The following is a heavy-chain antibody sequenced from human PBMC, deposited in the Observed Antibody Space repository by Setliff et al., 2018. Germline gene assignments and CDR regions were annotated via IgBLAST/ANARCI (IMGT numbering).Heavy chain of an antibody. D-gene: IGHD5-18*01. CDR3: AKFVGYTYGYDY. CDR2: ITNSGGTI. V-gene: IGHV3-11*04. Sequence: GGSLRLSCAASGFTFSDYYMSWIRQAPGKGLEWVSYITNSGGTIYYADSVKGRFTISRDNAKNSLFLQMNSLRAEDTALYYCAKFVGYTYGYDYWGQGTTVTVSS. J-gene: IGHJ4*03. CDR1: GFTFSDYY.